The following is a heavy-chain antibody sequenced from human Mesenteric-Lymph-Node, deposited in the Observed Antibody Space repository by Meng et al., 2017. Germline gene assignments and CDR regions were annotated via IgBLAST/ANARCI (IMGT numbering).Heavy chain of an antibody. V-gene: IGHV4-34*01. J-gene: IGHJ6*02. D-gene: IGHD3-10*01. CDR3: ARGSGSVRSNPRIKYYGMDV. CDR2: IDQSGIT. Sequence: SETLSLTCAVYGWSLSGYYWNWIRQSPGKGLEWIGEIDQSGITFYNPSLKSRVIMSANTTNNQFSMKLNYVTAADTAVYFCARGSGSVRSNPRIKYYGMDVWGQGTTVTVSS. CDR1: GWSLSGYY.